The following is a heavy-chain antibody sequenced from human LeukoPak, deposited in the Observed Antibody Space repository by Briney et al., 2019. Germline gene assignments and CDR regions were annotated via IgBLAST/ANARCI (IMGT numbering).Heavy chain of an antibody. Sequence: ASVKVSCKASGGTFSSYAISWVRQAPGQGLEWMGRIIPILGIANYAQKFQGRVTITADKSTSTAYMELSSLRSEDTAVYYCARGHYDSSGYPLPFDYWGQGTLVTVSS. J-gene: IGHJ4*02. CDR1: GGTFSSYA. D-gene: IGHD3-22*01. V-gene: IGHV1-69*04. CDR2: IIPILGIA. CDR3: ARGHYDSSGYPLPFDY.